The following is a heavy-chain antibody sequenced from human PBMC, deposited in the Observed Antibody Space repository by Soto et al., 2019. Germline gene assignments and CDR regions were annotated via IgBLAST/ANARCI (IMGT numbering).Heavy chain of an antibody. CDR1: GFTFSAYY. CDR3: ARSGDNYNVLDY. Sequence: GGSLRLSCEGSGFTFSAYYMSWIRQAPGRGLEWISYSSNSGTFTRYSDSVKGRFSISRDNTKNFLYLQMNSLRAEDTAVYYCARSGDNYNVLDYWGQGTPVTVSS. CDR2: SSNSGTFT. D-gene: IGHD3-10*02. J-gene: IGHJ4*02. V-gene: IGHV3-11*06.